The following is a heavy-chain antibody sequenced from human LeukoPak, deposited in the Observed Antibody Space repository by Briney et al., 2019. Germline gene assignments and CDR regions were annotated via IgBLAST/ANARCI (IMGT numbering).Heavy chain of an antibody. CDR2: ISSTSSQT. D-gene: IGHD2-15*01. CDR3: ARPYRALLHYAFHV. Sequence: PGGSLRLSCAVSGFTFSDYYISWVRQAPGKGLEWVSYISSTSSQTNYADSVKGRFIISRDNAKNSLYLQMNSLRADDTAVYYCARPYRALLHYAFHVWGQGTMVTVSS. V-gene: IGHV3-11*03. J-gene: IGHJ3*01. CDR1: GFTFSDYY.